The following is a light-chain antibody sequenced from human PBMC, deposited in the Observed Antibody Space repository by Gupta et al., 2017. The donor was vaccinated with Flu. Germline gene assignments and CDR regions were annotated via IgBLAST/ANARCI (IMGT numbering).Light chain of an antibody. CDR3: ETWGSATYV. Sequence: QPVLTQSSSASASLGSSVRLTCTLRSGHNTNIIAWHQQQPGKAPRFLMKLESSGTYRRGSGVPDRFSGSSSGADRNLTISNLQSEDEADYYCETWGSATYVFGTGTKVTVL. CDR2: LESSGTY. V-gene: IGLV4-60*03. CDR1: SGHNTNI. J-gene: IGLJ1*01.